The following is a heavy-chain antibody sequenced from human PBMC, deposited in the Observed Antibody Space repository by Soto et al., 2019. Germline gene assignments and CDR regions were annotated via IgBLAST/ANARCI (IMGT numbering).Heavy chain of an antibody. J-gene: IGHJ5*02. D-gene: IGHD5-18*01. CDR3: ARDGIQLWVSGRDRFDT. Sequence: PSETLSFTRTVSSGSICSRNYYWSWIRQSPRKGREWIGYIFSTGSRYYNQSLRSRVSMSVDTSKNQFSLNLSSVTAAETAVYFCARDGIQLWVSGRDRFDTGGQGTLVTVSS. CDR1: SGSICSRNYY. CDR2: IFSTGSR. V-gene: IGHV4-30-4*02.